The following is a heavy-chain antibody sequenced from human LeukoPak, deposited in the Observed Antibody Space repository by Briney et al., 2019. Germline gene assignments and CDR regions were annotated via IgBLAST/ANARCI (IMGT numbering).Heavy chain of an antibody. D-gene: IGHD3-9*01. CDR2: ISYDGSNK. Sequence: GGSLRLSCAASGFTFSSYGMHWVRQAPGKGLEWVEVISYDGSNKYYADSVKGRFTISRDNSKNTLYLQMNSLRAEDTAVYYCAKDLAGNRLVIIFDYWGQGTLVTVSS. J-gene: IGHJ4*02. V-gene: IGHV3-30*18. CDR3: AKDLAGNRLVIIFDY. CDR1: GFTFSSYG.